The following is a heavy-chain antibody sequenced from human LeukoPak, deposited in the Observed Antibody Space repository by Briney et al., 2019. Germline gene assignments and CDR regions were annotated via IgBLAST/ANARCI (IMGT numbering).Heavy chain of an antibody. D-gene: IGHD3-22*01. CDR3: ARRPYYYDSSGYPVGGAFDI. Sequence: VASVKVSCKASGYTFTSYDINWVRQATGQGLEWMGWINPNSGGTNYAQKFQGRVTMTRDTSISTAYMELSRLRSDDTAVYYCARRPYYYDSSGYPVGGAFDIWGQGTMVTVSS. CDR2: INPNSGGT. V-gene: IGHV1-2*02. J-gene: IGHJ3*02. CDR1: GYTFTSYD.